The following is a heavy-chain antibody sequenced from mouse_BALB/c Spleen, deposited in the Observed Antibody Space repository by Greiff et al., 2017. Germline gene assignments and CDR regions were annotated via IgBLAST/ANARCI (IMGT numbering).Heavy chain of an antibody. CDR3: ARSGDYRYYAMDY. V-gene: IGHV1-77*01. J-gene: IGHJ4*01. Sequence: QVQLQQSGAELARPGASVKLSCKASGYTFTDYYINWVKQRTGQGLEWIGEIYPGSGNTYYNEKFKGKATLTADKSSSTAYMQLSSLTSEDSAVYFCARSGDYRYYAMDYWGQGTSVTVSS. D-gene: IGHD2-14*01. CDR2: IYPGSGNT. CDR1: GYTFTDYY.